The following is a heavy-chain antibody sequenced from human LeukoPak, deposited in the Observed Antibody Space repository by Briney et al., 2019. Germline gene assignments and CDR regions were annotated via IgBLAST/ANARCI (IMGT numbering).Heavy chain of an antibody. J-gene: IGHJ4*02. CDR1: GFTFSSYA. D-gene: IGHD2-15*01. V-gene: IGHV3-23*01. CDR3: AKGGGSSCYSPSDY. Sequence: GGSLRLSCGGSGFTFSSYAMSWVRQAPGKGLEWVSAISGSGTDTFYANSVKGRFTISRDNPKNTPYLQMNSLRAEDTAVYYCAKGGGSSCYSPSDYWGQGTLVTVSS. CDR2: ISGSGTDT.